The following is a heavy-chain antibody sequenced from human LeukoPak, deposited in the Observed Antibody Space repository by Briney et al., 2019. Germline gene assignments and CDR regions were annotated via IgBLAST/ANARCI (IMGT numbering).Heavy chain of an antibody. CDR3: ARHGTYYDILTGYYWVLDY. CDR1: GYSFTSYW. Sequence: GESLKISCKGSGYSFTSYWIGWVRQMPGKGLEWMGIIYPGDSDTRYSPSFQGQVTISADKSISTAYLQWSSLKASDTAMYYCARHGTYYDILTGYYWVLDYWGQGTLVTVSS. V-gene: IGHV5-51*01. J-gene: IGHJ4*02. CDR2: IYPGDSDT. D-gene: IGHD3-9*01.